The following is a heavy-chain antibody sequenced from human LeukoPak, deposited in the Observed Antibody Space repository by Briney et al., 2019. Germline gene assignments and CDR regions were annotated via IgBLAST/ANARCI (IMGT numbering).Heavy chain of an antibody. V-gene: IGHV4-59*01. CDR2: IYYSGST. CDR3: ARRVELYYFDY. J-gene: IGHJ4*02. Sequence: SETLSLTCTVSGGSISSYYWSWIRQPPGKGLEWIGYIYYSGSTNYNPSLKSRVTISVDTSKNQFSLKLSSVTAADAAVYYCARRVELYYFDYWGQGSLVTVSS. CDR1: GGSISSYY. D-gene: IGHD1-7*01.